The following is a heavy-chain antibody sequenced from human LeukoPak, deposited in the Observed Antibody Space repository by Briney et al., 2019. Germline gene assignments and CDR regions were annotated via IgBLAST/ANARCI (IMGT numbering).Heavy chain of an antibody. V-gene: IGHV3-23*01. D-gene: IGHD6-13*01. Sequence: PGGSLRLSCAASGFTFRSYAMSWVRQAPGKGLEWVSVISGSGDSTYYADSVKGRFTISRDNSKNTLYLQMNSLRAEDTAVYYCAKDAGAHYYYMDVWGKGTTDTIS. J-gene: IGHJ6*03. CDR3: AKDAGAHYYYMDV. CDR1: GFTFRSYA. CDR2: ISGSGDST.